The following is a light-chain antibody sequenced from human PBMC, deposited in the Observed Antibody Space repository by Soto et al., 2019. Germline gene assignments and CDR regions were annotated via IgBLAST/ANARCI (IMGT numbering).Light chain of an antibody. CDR1: QSISSW. CDR3: QQYNSYPWT. CDR2: DAS. V-gene: IGKV1-5*01. Sequence: DIQMTQSPSTLSASVGDRVTITCRASQSISSWLAWYQQKPGKAPKLLIYDASSLESGVPSRFSGSGSGTEFTLISSSLQSDDFATYYCQQYNSYPWTFGQGTKVEI. J-gene: IGKJ1*01.